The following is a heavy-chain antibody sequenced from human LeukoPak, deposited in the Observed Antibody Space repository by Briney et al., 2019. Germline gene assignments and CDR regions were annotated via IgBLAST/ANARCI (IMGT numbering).Heavy chain of an antibody. J-gene: IGHJ4*02. CDR3: AKKLRNGYNLDY. Sequence: GGSLRLSCAASGFTFSSYAMSWVRQAPGKGLEWVSAISGSGGSTYYADSVKGRFTISRDNSKNTLYLQLNSLRAEDTAVYYCAKKLRNGYNLDYRGQGTLVTGSS. CDR1: GFTFSSYA. D-gene: IGHD5-24*01. V-gene: IGHV3-23*01. CDR2: ISGSGGST.